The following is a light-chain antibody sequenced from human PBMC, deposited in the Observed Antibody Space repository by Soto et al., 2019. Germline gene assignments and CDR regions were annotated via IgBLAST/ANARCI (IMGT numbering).Light chain of an antibody. J-gene: IGKJ5*01. Sequence: DIQMTQSPSTLYASVGDRVTITCRASQSISSWLAWYQQKPGKAPDLLIYDASKLQSGVPSRFSGSGSGTDFTLTINSLQPEDFATYYCQQAASFPITFGQGTRLEIK. CDR3: QQAASFPIT. V-gene: IGKV1-12*01. CDR2: DAS. CDR1: QSISSW.